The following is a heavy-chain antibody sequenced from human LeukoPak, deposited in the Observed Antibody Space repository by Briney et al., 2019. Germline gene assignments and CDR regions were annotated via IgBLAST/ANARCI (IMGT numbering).Heavy chain of an antibody. CDR3: VRGYSNYGYAFDM. J-gene: IGHJ3*02. CDR1: GFTFSTSG. V-gene: IGHV3-21*01. D-gene: IGHD4-11*01. Sequence: GGSLRLSCAASGFTFSTSGMSWVRQAPGKGLEWVSSISSSSSYIYYADSVKGRFTISRDNAKKSLFLEMNSLRGEDTAVYYCVRGYSNYGYAFDMWGQGTMVTVSS. CDR2: ISSSSSYI.